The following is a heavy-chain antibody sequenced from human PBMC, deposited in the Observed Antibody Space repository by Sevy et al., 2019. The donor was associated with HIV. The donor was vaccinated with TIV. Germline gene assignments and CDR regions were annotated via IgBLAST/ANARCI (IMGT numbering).Heavy chain of an antibody. CDR2: TSYDGSHK. J-gene: IGHJ1*01. Sequence: VGSLRLSCTVSGFIFSNFAMHWVRQAPGKGLEWVGVTSYDGSHKYYADSVKGRFTVSRDNSRNILSLEMNSLRRDDTAVYYCARGENDDEFFQYWGQGTLVTVSS. CDR1: GFIFSNFA. V-gene: IGHV3-30*04. CDR3: ARGENDDEFFQY. D-gene: IGHD1-26*01.